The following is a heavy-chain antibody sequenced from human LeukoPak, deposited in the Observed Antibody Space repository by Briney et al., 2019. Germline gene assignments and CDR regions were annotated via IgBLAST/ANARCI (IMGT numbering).Heavy chain of an antibody. V-gene: IGHV3-7*01. CDR2: IKQDGSEE. CDR1: GFTFSSYW. J-gene: IGHJ1*01. Sequence: GGSLRLSCAASGFTFSSYWMSWVRQAPGKGLEWVANIKQDGSEENFVDSVKGRFTISRDNAKNSLYLQMNSLRAEDTAVYYCARDEVTIFGVVLYFQHWGQGTLVTVSS. CDR3: ARDEVTIFGVVLYFQH. D-gene: IGHD3-3*01.